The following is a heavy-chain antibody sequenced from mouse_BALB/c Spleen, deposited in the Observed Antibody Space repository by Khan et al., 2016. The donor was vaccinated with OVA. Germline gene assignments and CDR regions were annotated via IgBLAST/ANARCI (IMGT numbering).Heavy chain of an antibody. CDR3: ARRGLRWDFDY. Sequence: QVQLQQSGAELAKPGASVKTSCKASGYTFINYWILWVKQRPGQGLEWIGYINPSTGYTEYNQNFKDKATLTADKSSSTAYMQLSSLTSEVSAVYYCARRGLRWDFDYWGQGTTLTVSS. J-gene: IGHJ2*01. D-gene: IGHD1-1*01. CDR2: INPSTGYT. V-gene: IGHV1-7*01. CDR1: GYTFINYW.